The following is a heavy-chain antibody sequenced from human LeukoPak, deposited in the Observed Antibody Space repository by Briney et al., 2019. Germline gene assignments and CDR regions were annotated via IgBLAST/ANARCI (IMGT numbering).Heavy chain of an antibody. V-gene: IGHV4-34*01. J-gene: IGHJ3*02. Sequence: PGGSLRLSCAASGFSFSSYDMHWVRQAPGKGLEWIGEINHSGSTNYNPSLKSRVTILVDTSKNQFSLKLSSVTAADTAVYYCARGQVDAFDIWGQGTMVTVSS. CDR1: GFSFSSYD. CDR2: INHSGST. CDR3: ARGQVDAFDI.